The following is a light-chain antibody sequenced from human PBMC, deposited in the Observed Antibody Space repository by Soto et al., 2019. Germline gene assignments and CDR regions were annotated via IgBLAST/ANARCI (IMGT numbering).Light chain of an antibody. CDR3: QQNYSAPRT. CDR1: QSISSY. J-gene: IGKJ1*01. Sequence: DIQMTQSPSSLSASVGDRVTITCRASQSISSYLNWYQQKPGKAPKLLIYAASTLQGGVPFRFSGSGSGTDFTLTISSLQPEDVATYYCQQNYSAPRTFGRGTKVEIK. V-gene: IGKV1-39*01. CDR2: AAS.